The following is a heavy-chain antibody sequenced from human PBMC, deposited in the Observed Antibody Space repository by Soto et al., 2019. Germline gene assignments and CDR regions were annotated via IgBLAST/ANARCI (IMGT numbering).Heavy chain of an antibody. CDR1: GDSVSSKSGA. V-gene: IGHV6-1*01. D-gene: IGHD6-13*01. CDR3: AGRQAATGTALVL. J-gene: IGHJ4*02. CDR2: TYYRSKWYT. Sequence: SQTLSLPCVISGDSVSSKSGAWNWIRQSPSRGLEWLGRTYYRSKWYTDYGVTVKGRITINPDTSRNQFSLQLNSVTPEDTAVYYCAGRQAATGTALVLWGQGILVTVSS.